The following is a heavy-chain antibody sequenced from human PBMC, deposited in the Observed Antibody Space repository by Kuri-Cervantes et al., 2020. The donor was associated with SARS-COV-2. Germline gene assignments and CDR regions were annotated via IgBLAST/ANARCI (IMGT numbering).Heavy chain of an antibody. D-gene: IGHD3-3*01. V-gene: IGHV3-21*01. CDR1: GFTFSSYS. CDR2: ISSSSYI. J-gene: IGHJ1*01. CDR3: ARDPHYGFWSGYYFQH. Sequence: GGSLRPSCAASGFTFSSYSMNWVRQAPGKGLEWVSSISSSSYIYYADSVKGRFTISRDNAKNSLYLQMNSLRAEDTAVYYCARDPHYGFWSGYYFQHWGRGTLVTVSS.